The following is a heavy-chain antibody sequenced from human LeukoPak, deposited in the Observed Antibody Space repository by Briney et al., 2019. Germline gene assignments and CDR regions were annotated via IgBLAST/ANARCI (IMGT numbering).Heavy chain of an antibody. Sequence: TIYAEKFQGRATITADRSTDTAYMELSSLRSDDTAVYYCARDPYGSSSELHFDYWGQGTLVTVSS. CDR2: T. V-gene: IGHV1-69-2*01. D-gene: IGHD6-6*01. J-gene: IGHJ4*02. CDR3: ARDPYGSSSELHFDY.